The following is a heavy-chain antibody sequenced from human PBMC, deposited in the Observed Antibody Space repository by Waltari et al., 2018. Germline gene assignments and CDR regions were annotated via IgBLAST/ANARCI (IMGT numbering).Heavy chain of an antibody. J-gene: IGHJ4*02. D-gene: IGHD3-3*01. Sequence: QVQLVQSGAEMRKPGTSVKVSCRTSGSTFTAYYLHWLRQAPGQGLEWMGWVNPSTGGTNYAQKFRDRVAMTRHTSINTASMELNRLRLDDTAVYFCARAILRFLKPIDSWGQGTLVTVSS. CDR2: VNPSTGGT. CDR1: GSTFTAYY. V-gene: IGHV1-2*02. CDR3: ARAILRFLKPIDS.